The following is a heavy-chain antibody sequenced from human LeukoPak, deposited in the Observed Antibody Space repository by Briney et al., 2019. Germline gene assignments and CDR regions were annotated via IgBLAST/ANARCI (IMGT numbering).Heavy chain of an antibody. D-gene: IGHD3-16*01. J-gene: IGHJ4*02. CDR2: ISTYNGDT. Sequence: GASVKVSCKASGYTFTRYGISWVRQAPGHGLEWMGWISTYNGDTNYAQKLQGRVTMTTDTSTNTAYMELRSLRSDDTAVYYCAREGLGELTLDYWGQGTLVTVSS. CDR3: AREGLGELTLDY. V-gene: IGHV1-18*01. CDR1: GYTFTRYG.